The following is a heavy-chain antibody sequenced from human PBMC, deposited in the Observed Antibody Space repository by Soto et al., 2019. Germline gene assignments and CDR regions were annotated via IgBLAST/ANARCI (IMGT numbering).Heavy chain of an antibody. CDR3: AKDDFWSGYPFDY. D-gene: IGHD3-3*01. CDR2: ISGSGGST. J-gene: IGHJ4*02. V-gene: IGHV3-23*01. CDR1: GFTFSSYA. Sequence: GGSLRLSCAASGFTFSSYAMSWVRQAPGKGLEWASAISGSGGSTYYADSVKGRFTISRDNSKNTLYLQMNSLRAEDTAVYYCAKDDFWSGYPFDYWGQGTLVTVSS.